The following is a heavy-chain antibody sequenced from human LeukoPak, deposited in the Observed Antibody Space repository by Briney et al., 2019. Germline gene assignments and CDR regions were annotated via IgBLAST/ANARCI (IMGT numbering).Heavy chain of an antibody. D-gene: IGHD5-24*01. J-gene: IGHJ4*02. V-gene: IGHV4-38-2*02. CDR3: ARARDGYNYCYDY. CDR1: GYSISSGYY. CDR2: IYHSGST. Sequence: PSETLSLTCTVSGYSISSGYYWGWIRPPPGKGLEWIGIIYHSGSTYYNPSLKSRVTISVDTSKNQFSLKLSSVTAADTAVYYCARARDGYNYCYDYWGQGTLVTVSS.